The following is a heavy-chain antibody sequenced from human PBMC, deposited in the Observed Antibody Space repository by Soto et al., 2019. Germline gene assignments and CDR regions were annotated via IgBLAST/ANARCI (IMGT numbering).Heavy chain of an antibody. CDR3: SKSTAVSPGWHDP. CDR1: GFIFSSYG. CDR2: IWYDGSST. D-gene: IGHD6-19*01. J-gene: IGHJ5*02. Sequence: EGSLILSFAASGFIFSSYGMHWVRQAPGKGRESLAGIWYDGSSTFYSESVKGLFSISRDNSKNTVDLQMNSLRDEDPAVYYCSKSTAVSPGWHDPWRQGIVDGVS. V-gene: IGHV3-33*06.